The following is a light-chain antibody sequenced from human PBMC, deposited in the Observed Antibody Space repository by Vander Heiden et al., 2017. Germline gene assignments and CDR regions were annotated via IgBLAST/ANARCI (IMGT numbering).Light chain of an antibody. J-gene: IGKJ1*01. CDR1: QSVSSW. CDR3: QQYNSYRT. Sequence: DIQMTHSPSTLSASVGDRVTITCRARQSVSSWLAWYQQKPGKAPKLLISKASSLESGVPSRFSGSGSGTEFTLTISSLQPDDFATYYCQQYNSYRTFGQGTKVEIK. CDR2: KAS. V-gene: IGKV1-5*03.